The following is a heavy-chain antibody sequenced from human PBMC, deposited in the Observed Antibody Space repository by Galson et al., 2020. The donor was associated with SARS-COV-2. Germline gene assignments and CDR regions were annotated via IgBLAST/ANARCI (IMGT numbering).Heavy chain of an antibody. D-gene: IGHD6-13*01. CDR1: FSNYE. V-gene: IGHV3-48*03. CDR3: ASPYLAAATFFGAFDL. CDR2: ISDTGTNI. J-gene: IGHJ3*01. Sequence: FSNYEMNWVRQAPGKGLEWISYISDTGTNIYYADSVKGRFTISRDDAENSLYLQMTSLRAEDTAVYYCASPYLAAATFFGAFDLWGQGTMVTVSS.